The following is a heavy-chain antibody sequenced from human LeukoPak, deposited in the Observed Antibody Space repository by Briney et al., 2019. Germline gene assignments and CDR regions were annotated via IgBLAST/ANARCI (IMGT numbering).Heavy chain of an antibody. V-gene: IGHV3-30-3*01. CDR2: ISDDGINK. D-gene: IGHD6-13*01. J-gene: IGHJ5*02. CDR3: ARSRQQLVSNWFDP. Sequence: PGGSLRLSCAASGFAFSSYTMHWVRQAPGKGLEWVAIISDDGINKSYADSVKGRFTTSRDNSKSTLYLQMNSLRAEDTAVYYCARSRQQLVSNWFDPWGQGTLVTVSS. CDR1: GFAFSSYT.